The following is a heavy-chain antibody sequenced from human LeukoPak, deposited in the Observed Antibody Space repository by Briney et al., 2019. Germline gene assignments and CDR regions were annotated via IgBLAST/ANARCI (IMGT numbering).Heavy chain of an antibody. J-gene: IGHJ4*02. V-gene: IGHV3-7*01. CDR3: VRVNWTDVAI. CDR1: GSTFSSYW. CDR2: IKQDGREK. D-gene: IGHD1-1*01. Sequence: GGSLRLSCAVSGSTFSSYWMSWVRQAPGKGLEWVASIKQDGREKGHVDSVKRGFTISGDNAKNSLYLQMNSLRVEDTAVYYCVRVNWTDVAIWGQGTLVTVSS.